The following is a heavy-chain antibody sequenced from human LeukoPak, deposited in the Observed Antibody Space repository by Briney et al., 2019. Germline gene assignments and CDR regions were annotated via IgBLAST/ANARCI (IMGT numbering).Heavy chain of an antibody. Sequence: GGSLRLSCAASEFIFSGYWMNWVRQAPGKGLEWVANINQEGSEKYFVDSVKGRFTISRDNAKNSLYLQMNSLRAEDTAVYYCAREGSSAFDIWGQGTMVTVSS. D-gene: IGHD2-2*01. V-gene: IGHV3-7*03. CDR2: INQEGSEK. CDR3: AREGSSAFDI. J-gene: IGHJ3*02. CDR1: EFIFSGYW.